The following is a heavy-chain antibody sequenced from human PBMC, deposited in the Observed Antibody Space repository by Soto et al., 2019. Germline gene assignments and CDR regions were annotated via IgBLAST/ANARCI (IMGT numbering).Heavy chain of an antibody. Sequence: GGSLRLSCAASGFTFSSYAMSWVRHAPGKGLEWVSAISGSGGSTYYADSVKGRFTISRDNSKNTLYLQMNSLRAEDTAVYYCAKSGGYENYYYYYYMDVWGKGTTVTVSS. CDR3: AKSGGYENYYYYYYMDV. CDR1: GFTFSSYA. V-gene: IGHV3-23*01. CDR2: ISGSGGST. D-gene: IGHD5-12*01. J-gene: IGHJ6*03.